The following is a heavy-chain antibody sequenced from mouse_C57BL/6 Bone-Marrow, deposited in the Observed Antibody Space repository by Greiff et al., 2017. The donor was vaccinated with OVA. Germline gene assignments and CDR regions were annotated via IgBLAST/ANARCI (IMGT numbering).Heavy chain of an antibody. V-gene: IGHV1-59*01. J-gene: IGHJ4*01. Sequence: VQLQQPGAELVRPGTSVKLSCKASGYTFTSYWMHWVKQRPGQGLEWIGVIDPSDSYTNYNQKFKGKATLTVDTSSSTAYMQLSSLTSEDSAVYYCARYPNAYYYGSSYAMDYWGQGTSVTVSS. CDR2: IDPSDSYT. CDR3: ARYPNAYYYGSSYAMDY. D-gene: IGHD1-1*01. CDR1: GYTFTSYW.